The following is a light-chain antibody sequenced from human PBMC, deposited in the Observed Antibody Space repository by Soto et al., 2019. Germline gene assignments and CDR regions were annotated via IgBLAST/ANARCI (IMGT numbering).Light chain of an antibody. V-gene: IGKV1-5*01. CDR3: QQYNIPSPALT. CDR2: DAS. J-gene: IGKJ4*01. CDR1: QNIGNW. Sequence: DIQMTQSPSTLSASVGDRVTITCRASQNIGNWLAWYQQKPGKAPKLLIYDASNLESGVPSTFSGSRSGTEFTLTITTLQPDDFATTYCQQYNIPSPALTFVGGTQVEIK.